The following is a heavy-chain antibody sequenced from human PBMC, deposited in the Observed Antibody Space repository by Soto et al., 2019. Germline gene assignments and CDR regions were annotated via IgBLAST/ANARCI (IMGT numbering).Heavy chain of an antibody. CDR3: ASLPAPYSSGWYGAFDI. CDR2: IYPGDSDT. CDR1: GYIFTNYW. V-gene: IGHV5-51*01. Sequence: GESLKISCNGSGYIFTNYWIGWVRQMPGKGLEWMGIIYPGDSDTRYSPSFQGQVTISADKSISTAYLQWSSLKASDTAMYYCASLPAPYSSGWYGAFDIWGQGTMVTVSS. J-gene: IGHJ3*02. D-gene: IGHD6-19*01.